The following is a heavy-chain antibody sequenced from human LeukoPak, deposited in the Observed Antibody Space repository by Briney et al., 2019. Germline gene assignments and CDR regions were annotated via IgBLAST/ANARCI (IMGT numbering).Heavy chain of an antibody. Sequence: ASVKVSCKASGYIFTGYYIHWVRQAPGQGLEWMGRINPNGGGTNYAQKFQGRVTVTGDTSISTAYMELSRLRSDDTAVYYCARNLYGSGSYYLRFLSWFDPWGQGTLVTVSS. V-gene: IGHV1-2*06. J-gene: IGHJ5*02. D-gene: IGHD3-10*01. CDR3: ARNLYGSGSYYLRFLSWFDP. CDR1: GYIFTGYY. CDR2: INPNGGGT.